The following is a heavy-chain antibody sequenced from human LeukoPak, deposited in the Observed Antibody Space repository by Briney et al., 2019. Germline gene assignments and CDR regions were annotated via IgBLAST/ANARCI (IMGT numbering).Heavy chain of an antibody. CDR3: ARPKIPAGYSYGSFDY. Sequence: GASVKVSCKASGYTFTSYYMHWVRQAPGQGLEWMGIINPSGGSTSYAQKFQGRVTMTRDTSTSTVYMELSSLRSEDTAVYYCARPKIPAGYSYGSFDYWGQGTLVTVSS. D-gene: IGHD5-18*01. CDR2: INPSGGST. V-gene: IGHV1-46*01. CDR1: GYTFTSYY. J-gene: IGHJ4*02.